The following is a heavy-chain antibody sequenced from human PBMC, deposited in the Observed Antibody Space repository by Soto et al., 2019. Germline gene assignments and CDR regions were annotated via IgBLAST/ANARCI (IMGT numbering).Heavy chain of an antibody. CDR2: IYYSGST. CDR3: ARVGAKSPDY. V-gene: IGHV4-59*01. Sequence: PSETLSLTCTVSGGSISSYYWSWIRQPPGKGLEWIGYIYYSGSTNYNPSLKSRVTISVDTSKNQLSLKLSSVTAADTAVYYCARVGAKSPDYWGQGTLVTVSS. CDR1: GGSISSYY. D-gene: IGHD1-26*01. J-gene: IGHJ4*02.